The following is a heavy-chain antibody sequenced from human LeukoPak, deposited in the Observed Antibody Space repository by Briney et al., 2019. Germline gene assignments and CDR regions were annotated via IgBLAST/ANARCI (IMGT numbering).Heavy chain of an antibody. Sequence: GGSLRLSCAASGFTFSYYGMHWVRQAPGKGLEWVAFVRYDGNDKFYAESVKGRFTISKDTSRNTLYLQMNSLKLEDTALYYCAKDLMRDRWFGESWGQGTLVTVSS. CDR3: AKDLMRDRWFGES. CDR2: VRYDGNDK. J-gene: IGHJ5*02. CDR1: GFTFSYYG. V-gene: IGHV3-30*02. D-gene: IGHD3-10*01.